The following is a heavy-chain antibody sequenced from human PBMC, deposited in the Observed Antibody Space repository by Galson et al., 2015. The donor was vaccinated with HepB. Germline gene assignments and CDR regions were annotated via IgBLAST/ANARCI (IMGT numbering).Heavy chain of an antibody. V-gene: IGHV3-21*01. Sequence: SLRLSCAASGFTFNTYSMNWVRQAPGKGLEWVSSISPSSDYIYHADSVKGRFTISRENAKKSLYLQMSSLRGDDTAIYYCVRNLFTGGADYSVDYWGQGTPVTVSA. CDR3: VRNLFTGGADYSVDY. CDR2: ISPSSDYI. D-gene: IGHD4-11*01. J-gene: IGHJ4*02. CDR1: GFTFNTYS.